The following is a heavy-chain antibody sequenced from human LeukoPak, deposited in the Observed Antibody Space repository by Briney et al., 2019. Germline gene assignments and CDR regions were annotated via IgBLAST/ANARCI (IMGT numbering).Heavy chain of an antibody. V-gene: IGHV3-48*02. D-gene: IGHD2/OR15-2a*01. J-gene: IGHJ4*02. CDR2: ISVSGGVR. Sequence: GGSLRLSCVASGYPFSSYSMNWIRQAPGKGLEWVSYISVSGGVRSYADSVKGRFTISRGDARNSLYLQMNSLKDEDTAVYYCARDRGYFYDQLDYWGQGTLVTVSS. CDR3: ARDRGYFYDQLDY. CDR1: GYPFSSYS.